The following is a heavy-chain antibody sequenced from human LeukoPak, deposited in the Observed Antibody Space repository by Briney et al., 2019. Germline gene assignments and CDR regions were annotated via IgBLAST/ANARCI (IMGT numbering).Heavy chain of an antibody. CDR3: ARGVGQQLVRRDY. V-gene: IGHV4-59*08. J-gene: IGHJ4*02. CDR2: IYYSGST. CDR1: GGSFSGYY. D-gene: IGHD6-13*01. Sequence: SETLSLTCAVYGGSFSGYYWSWIRQPPGKGLEWIGYIYYSGSTNYNPSLKSRVTISVDTSKNQFSLKLSSVTAADTAVYYCARGVGQQLVRRDYWGQGTLVTVSS.